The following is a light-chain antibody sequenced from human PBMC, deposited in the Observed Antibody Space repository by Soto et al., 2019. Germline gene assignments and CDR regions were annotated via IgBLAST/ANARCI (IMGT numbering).Light chain of an antibody. Sequence: DIQMTQSPSTLSASVGDRVTITCRASQSIVDWLAWYQQKPGKAPKLLIYKASSLESGVPSRFSGSGSGTEFTLTISSLQPDDFATYYCQEYNFYSTFGGGTKVEIK. J-gene: IGKJ4*01. V-gene: IGKV1-5*03. CDR2: KAS. CDR3: QEYNFYST. CDR1: QSIVDW.